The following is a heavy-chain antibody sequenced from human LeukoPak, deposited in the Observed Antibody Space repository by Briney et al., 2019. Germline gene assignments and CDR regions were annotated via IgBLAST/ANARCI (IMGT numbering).Heavy chain of an antibody. V-gene: IGHV3-11*01. CDR3: ARDSRYGDLFDY. D-gene: IGHD4-17*01. CDR1: GFTFSDYY. Sequence: GGSLRLSCAASGFTFSDYYMSWIRQALGRGLGWVSYISSSGSTIYYADSVKGRFTISRDNAKNSLYLQMNSLRAEDTAVYYCARDSRYGDLFDYWGQGTLVTVSS. J-gene: IGHJ4*02. CDR2: ISSSGSTI.